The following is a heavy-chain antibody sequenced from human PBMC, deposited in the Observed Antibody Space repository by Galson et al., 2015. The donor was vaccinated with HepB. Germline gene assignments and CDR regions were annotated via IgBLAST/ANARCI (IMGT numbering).Heavy chain of an antibody. D-gene: IGHD3-3*02. V-gene: IGHV3-30*18. CDR1: GFTFSSYG. CDR3: AKPHFPSDRPDPTPFDY. Sequence: SLRLSCAASGFTFSSYGMHWVRQAPGKGLEWVAVISYDGSNKYYADSVKGRFTISRDNSKNTLYLQMNSLRAEDTAVYYCAKPHFPSDRPDPTPFDYWGQGTLVTVSS. CDR2: ISYDGSNK. J-gene: IGHJ4*02.